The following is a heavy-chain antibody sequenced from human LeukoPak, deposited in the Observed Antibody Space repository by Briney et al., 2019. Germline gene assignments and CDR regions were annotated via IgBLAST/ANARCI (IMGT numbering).Heavy chain of an antibody. J-gene: IGHJ5*02. CDR3: ARLAVGQLYNWFDP. Sequence: SETLSLTCTVSGSSIRSTYSWGWIRQPPGKGLEWIGSIHYSGSTNYNPSLKSRVTISVDTSKNQFSLKLSSVTAADTAVYYCARLAVGQLYNWFDPWGQGTLVTVSS. D-gene: IGHD1-1*01. V-gene: IGHV4-38-2*02. CDR1: GSSIRSTYS. CDR2: IHYSGST.